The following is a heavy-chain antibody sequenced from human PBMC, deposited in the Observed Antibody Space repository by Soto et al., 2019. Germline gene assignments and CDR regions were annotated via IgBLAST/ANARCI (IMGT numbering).Heavy chain of an antibody. V-gene: IGHV3-23*01. J-gene: IGHJ6*02. CDR2: ISGSGGRT. CDR1: GFTFSSSA. CDR3: EKDLGYWSSTACDEVYAIDV. D-gene: IGHD2-2*01. Sequence: PGGSLRLSCTASGFTFSSSAINWVRQAPGKGLEWVSGISGSGGRTYYADSVKGRFTISRDNSKNTVYLQMNSLKAEDTAVYYREKDLGYWSSTACDEVYAIDVWGQGTAVTVSS.